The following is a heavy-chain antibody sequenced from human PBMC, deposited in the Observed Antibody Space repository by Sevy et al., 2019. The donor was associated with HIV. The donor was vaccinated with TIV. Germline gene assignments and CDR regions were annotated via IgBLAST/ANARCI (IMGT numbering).Heavy chain of an antibody. V-gene: IGHV1-24*01. CDR3: ATREAYDYVWGSYRFAFDI. D-gene: IGHD3-16*02. CDR1: GYTLTELS. J-gene: IGHJ3*02. Sequence: ASVKVSCKVSGYTLTELSMHWVRQAPGKGLEWMGGFDPEDGETIYAQKFQGRVTMTEDTSTDTAYMELSSLRSEDTAVYYCATREAYDYVWGSYRFAFDIRGQGTMVTVSS. CDR2: FDPEDGET.